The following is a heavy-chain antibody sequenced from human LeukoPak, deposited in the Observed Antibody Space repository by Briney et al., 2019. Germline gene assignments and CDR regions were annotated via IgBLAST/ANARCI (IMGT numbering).Heavy chain of an antibody. D-gene: IGHD3-16*02. V-gene: IGHV1-69*13. CDR3: ATPKAAHYDYVWGSYRSLSFDY. Sequence: SVKVSCKASGGTFSSYAISWVRQAPGQGLEWMGGIIPIFGTANHAQKFQGRVTITADESTSTAYMELSSLRSEDTAVYYCATPKAAHYDYVWGSYRSLSFDYWGQGTLVTVSS. CDR1: GGTFSSYA. CDR2: IIPIFGTA. J-gene: IGHJ4*02.